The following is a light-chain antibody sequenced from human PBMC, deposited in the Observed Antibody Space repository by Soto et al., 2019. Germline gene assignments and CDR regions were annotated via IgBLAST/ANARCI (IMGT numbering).Light chain of an antibody. Sequence: QSALTQARSVSGSPGQSVTISCTGTSSDVGGYNYVSWYQQHPGKAPKLIIYDVSQRPSGVPDRFSGSKSGNTASLTISGLQAEDEADYHCCSYAGSYTVVFGGGTQLTVL. V-gene: IGLV2-11*01. CDR3: CSYAGSYTVV. CDR1: SSDVGGYNY. CDR2: DVS. J-gene: IGLJ3*02.